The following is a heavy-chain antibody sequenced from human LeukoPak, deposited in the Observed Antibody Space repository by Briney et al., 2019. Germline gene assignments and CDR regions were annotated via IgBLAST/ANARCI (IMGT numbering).Heavy chain of an antibody. J-gene: IGHJ4*02. CDR3: ARALYSGSSLDY. V-gene: IGHV3-48*01. Sequence: GSLRLSCAASGFTFSSYAMSWVRQAPGKGLEWVSYISSSSNTIYYADSVKGRFTISRDNAKSSLYLQMNSLRAEDTAVYYCARALYSGSSLDYWGQGTLVTVAS. CDR1: GFTFSSYA. CDR2: ISSSSNTI. D-gene: IGHD1-26*01.